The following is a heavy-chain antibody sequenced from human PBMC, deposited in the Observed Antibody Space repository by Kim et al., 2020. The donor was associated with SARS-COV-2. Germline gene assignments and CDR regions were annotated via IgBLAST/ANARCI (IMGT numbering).Heavy chain of an antibody. V-gene: IGHV4-30-4*01. Sequence: SETLSLTCTVSGGSISRADSYWTWVRQPPGKGLEWIGYIYYAGNIYHNPSLRRQIVMSIDMSKDQFSLSLSSVTDADTAIYYCARVRVSTRDFDYWGQGTLVTVSS. CDR2: IYYAGNI. CDR3: ARVRVSTRDFDY. D-gene: IGHD2-15*01. J-gene: IGHJ4*02. CDR1: GGSISRADSY.